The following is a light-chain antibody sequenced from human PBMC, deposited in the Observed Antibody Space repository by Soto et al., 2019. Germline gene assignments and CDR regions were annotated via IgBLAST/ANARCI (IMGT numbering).Light chain of an antibody. CDR3: QQYNNWPPWT. CDR1: QSVSSN. Sequence: EIVMTQSPATLSVSPGERATLSCRASQSVSSNLAWYQQKPGQAPRLLIYGAATRATGIPARFSGSGSGTEFTLSIGSRLSEDFAVYYCQQYNNWPPWTFGQGTKVEIK. V-gene: IGKV3-15*01. CDR2: GAA. J-gene: IGKJ1*01.